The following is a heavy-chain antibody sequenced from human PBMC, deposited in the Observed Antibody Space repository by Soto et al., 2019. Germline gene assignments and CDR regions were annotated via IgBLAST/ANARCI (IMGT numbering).Heavy chain of an antibody. CDR1: GFTFNTYD. J-gene: IGHJ5*02. Sequence: EVQLVESGGGLVKPGGSLRLSCAASGFTFNTYDMNWVRQAPGKGLEWVSSITTSSAYIYYADSLKGRITISRDNAKNSLFLQMNRLRAEDTAVYYCVRSGTASLLSHSWLDNWGQGTLVTVSS. D-gene: IGHD2-2*01. V-gene: IGHV3-21*01. CDR3: VRSGTASLLSHSWLDN. CDR2: ITTSSAYI.